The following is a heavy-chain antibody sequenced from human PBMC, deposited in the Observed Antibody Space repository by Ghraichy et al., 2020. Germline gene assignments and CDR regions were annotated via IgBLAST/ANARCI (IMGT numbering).Heavy chain of an antibody. CDR1: GGSFSGYY. J-gene: IGHJ5*02. CDR2: INHSGST. Sequence: SETLSLTCAVYGGSFSGYYWSWIRQPPGKGLEWIGEINHSGSTNYNPSLKSRVTISVDTSKNQFSLKLSSVTAADTAVYYCARGGWFDPWGQGTLVTVSS. V-gene: IGHV4-34*01. CDR3: ARGGWFDP.